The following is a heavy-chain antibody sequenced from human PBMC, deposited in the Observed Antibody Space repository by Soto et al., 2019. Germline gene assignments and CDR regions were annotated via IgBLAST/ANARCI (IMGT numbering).Heavy chain of an antibody. CDR3: ARGPMYYYDSSGYYRGSDYYGMDV. Sequence: QVQLQESGPGLVKPSQTLSLTCTVSGGSISSGGYYWSWIRQHPGKGLEWIGYIYYSGSTYYNPSLKSRVTISVDTSKNQFSLKLSSVTAADTAVYYCARGPMYYYDSSGYYRGSDYYGMDVWGQGTTVTVSS. V-gene: IGHV4-31*03. D-gene: IGHD3-22*01. CDR1: GGSISSGGYY. J-gene: IGHJ6*02. CDR2: IYYSGST.